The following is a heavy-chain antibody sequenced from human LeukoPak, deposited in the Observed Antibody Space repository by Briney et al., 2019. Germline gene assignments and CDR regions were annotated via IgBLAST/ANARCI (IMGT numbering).Heavy chain of an antibody. V-gene: IGHV4-34*01. CDR1: GGSLSGYY. CDR3: ARDSLGAGTVGATSGY. J-gene: IGHJ4*02. Sequence: SETLSLTCAVYGGSLSGYYWSWIRQPPGKGLEWIGEINHRGSTNYNPSLKSRVTISVDTSKNQFSLKLSSVTAADTAVYYCARDSLGAGTVGATSGYWGQGTLVTVSS. D-gene: IGHD1-26*01. CDR2: INHRGST.